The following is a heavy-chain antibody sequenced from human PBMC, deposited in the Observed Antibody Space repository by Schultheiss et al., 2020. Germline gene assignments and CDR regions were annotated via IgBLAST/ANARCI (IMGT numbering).Heavy chain of an antibody. Sequence: SETLSLTCTVSGGSISSSSYYWGWIRQPPGKGLEWIGYIYYSGSTYYNPSLKSRLTISVDTSKNQFSLKLTSVTAADTAVYYCVRQSIGYSSSWYVYDYYYYGMDVWGQGTTVTVSS. D-gene: IGHD6-13*01. CDR2: IYYSGST. CDR3: VRQSIGYSSSWYVYDYYYYGMDV. CDR1: GGSISSSSYY. J-gene: IGHJ6*02. V-gene: IGHV4-31*03.